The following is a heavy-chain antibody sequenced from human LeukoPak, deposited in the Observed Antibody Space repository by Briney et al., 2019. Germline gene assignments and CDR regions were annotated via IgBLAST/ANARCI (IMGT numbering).Heavy chain of an antibody. D-gene: IGHD3-3*01. CDR1: GYTFTAYY. J-gene: IGHJ3*02. Sequence: GASVKVSCKASGYTFTAYYMHWVRQAPGQGLEWMGRINPNSGGTNYAQKFQGRVTMTRDTSISTAYMELSRLRSDDTAVYYCASLYYDFPDAFDIWGQGTMVTVSS. V-gene: IGHV1-2*06. CDR2: INPNSGGT. CDR3: ASLYYDFPDAFDI.